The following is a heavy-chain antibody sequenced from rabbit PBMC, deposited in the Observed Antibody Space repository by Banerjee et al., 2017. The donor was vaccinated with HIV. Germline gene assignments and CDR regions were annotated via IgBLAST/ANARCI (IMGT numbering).Heavy chain of an antibody. CDR2: MWTRSGST. J-gene: IGHJ4*01. V-gene: IGHV1S40*01. D-gene: IGHD5-1*01. CDR3: EREKEGEGGPIFNL. Sequence: SVEESGGALDKPGASLTLTCKASGFDFSSSNCRCWVRQAPGKGLEWIACMWTRSGSTYDASGAKGRVTRAKTDSKTGTRQRTRMKEEEKEKEGGEREKEGEGGPIFNLWGPGTRVTVS. CDR1: GFDFSSSNC.